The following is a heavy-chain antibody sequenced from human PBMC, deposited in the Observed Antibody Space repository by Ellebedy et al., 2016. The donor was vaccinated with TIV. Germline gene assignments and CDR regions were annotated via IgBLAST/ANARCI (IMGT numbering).Heavy chain of an antibody. CDR2: ISYDGNNR. Sequence: GESLKISCAASGFTFSSYSMHWVRQAPGKGLEWVAVISYDGNNRYYADSVKGRFTISRDNSKNTLYLQMNSLRPEDTAVYYCARDQGVSNWFDPWGQGTLVTVSS. D-gene: IGHD5/OR15-5a*01. CDR3: ARDQGVSNWFDP. J-gene: IGHJ5*02. V-gene: IGHV3-30-3*01. CDR1: GFTFSSYS.